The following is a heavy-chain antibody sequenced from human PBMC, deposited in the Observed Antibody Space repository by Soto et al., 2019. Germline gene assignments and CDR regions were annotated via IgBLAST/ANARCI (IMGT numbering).Heavy chain of an antibody. CDR2: IYHSGST. J-gene: IGHJ5*02. D-gene: IGHD6-6*01. CDR3: ARERPDGARLDP. CDR1: GGSISSYY. V-gene: IGHV4-30-4*01. Sequence: SETLSLTCTVSGGSISSYYWSWIRQPPGKGLEWIGYIYHSGSTYYNPSLKSRVTISVDTSKNQFSLKLSSVTAADTAVYYCARERPDGARLDPWGQGTLVTVSS.